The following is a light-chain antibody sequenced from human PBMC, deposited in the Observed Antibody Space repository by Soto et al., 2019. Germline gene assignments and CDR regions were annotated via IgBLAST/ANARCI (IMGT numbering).Light chain of an antibody. V-gene: IGLV2-8*01. Sequence: QSVLTQPPSASGSPGQSLTISCTGTSSDVGFYNFVSWYQQRPGKAPKLVIYEVTKRPSGVPDRFSGSKSGSTASLTVSGLQAADEAEYYCASYAGTRLFVLGRGTKV. CDR1: SSDVGFYNF. CDR2: EVT. J-gene: IGLJ1*01. CDR3: ASYAGTRLFV.